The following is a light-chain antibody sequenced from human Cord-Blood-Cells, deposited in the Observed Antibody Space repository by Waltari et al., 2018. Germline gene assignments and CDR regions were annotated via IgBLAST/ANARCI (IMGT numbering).Light chain of an antibody. CDR2: SNN. Sequence: QSVLPQPPSASRTPGQRATISRSGSSSNIGSNTVTWYQQLPGTAPKLLIYSNNQRPSGVPDRFSGSKSGTSASLAISGLQSEDEADYYCAAWDDSLNGVLFGGGTKLTVL. CDR1: SSNIGSNT. J-gene: IGLJ2*01. CDR3: AAWDDSLNGVL. V-gene: IGLV1-44*01.